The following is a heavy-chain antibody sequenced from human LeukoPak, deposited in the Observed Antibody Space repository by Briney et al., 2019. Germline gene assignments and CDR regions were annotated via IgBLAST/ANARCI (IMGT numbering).Heavy chain of an antibody. D-gene: IGHD1-1*01. J-gene: IGHJ5*02. Sequence: PGGSLRLSCGASGFTFSNYAMYWVRQAPGKGLEWVSGLTGRGDSAYYADSVKGRFTISRDNSKNTLYLEMNSLRADDAAVYYCAKRRNTISFFDPWGQGTLVTVSS. V-gene: IGHV3-23*01. CDR3: AKRRNTISFFDP. CDR1: GFTFSNYA. CDR2: LTGRGDSA.